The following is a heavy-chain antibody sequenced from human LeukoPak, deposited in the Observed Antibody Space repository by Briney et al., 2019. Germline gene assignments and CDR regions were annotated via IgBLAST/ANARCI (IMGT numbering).Heavy chain of an antibody. Sequence: PSETLSLTCTVSGGSISSSSYYWGWIRQPPGKGLEWFGSIFYSGSTYYNPSLKSRVTISVDTSKNQFSLRLSSVTAADTAVYYCARLSYTYYYDSSTYSFWGQGTLVTVSS. CDR3: ARLSYTYYYDSSTYSF. J-gene: IGHJ4*02. CDR2: IFYSGST. D-gene: IGHD3-22*01. V-gene: IGHV4-39*01. CDR1: GGSISSSSYY.